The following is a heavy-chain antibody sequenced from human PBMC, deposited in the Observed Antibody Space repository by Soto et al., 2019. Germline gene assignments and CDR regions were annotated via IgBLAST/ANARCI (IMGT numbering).Heavy chain of an antibody. CDR2: ISSSSSTI. CDR3: ARDWDGDYGDTYYYYYGMDV. D-gene: IGHD4-17*01. Sequence: PGGSLRLSCAASGFTFSSYSMNWVRQAPGKGLEWVSYISSSSSTIYCADSVKGRFTISRDNAKNSLYLQMNSLRDEDTAVYYCARDWDGDYGDTYYYYYGMDVWGQGTTVTVSS. J-gene: IGHJ6*02. V-gene: IGHV3-48*02. CDR1: GFTFSSYS.